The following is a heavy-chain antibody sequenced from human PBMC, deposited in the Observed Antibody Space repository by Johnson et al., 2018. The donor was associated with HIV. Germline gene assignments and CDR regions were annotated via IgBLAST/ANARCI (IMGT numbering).Heavy chain of an antibody. CDR1: GFTFSNYP. D-gene: IGHD3-16*01. J-gene: IGHJ3*02. Sequence: QVQLVESGGGVVQPGRSLRLSCAASGFTFSNYPIHWVRQAPGKGLEWVAVMSYDGNKKYYADSVKGRFTISRENSTNTLYLQMNSLRPDDTAFYYCARGRSIDYDSGYYDYANAFDSWGHGTMVTVSS. CDR2: MSYDGNKK. V-gene: IGHV3-30-3*01. CDR3: ARGRSIDYDSGYYDYANAFDS.